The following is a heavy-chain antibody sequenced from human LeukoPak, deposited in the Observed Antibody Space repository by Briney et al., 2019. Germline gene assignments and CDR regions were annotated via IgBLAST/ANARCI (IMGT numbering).Heavy chain of an antibody. CDR1: GFIFSSYG. J-gene: IGHJ3*02. D-gene: IGHD4/OR15-4a*01. CDR2: IWYDGSNK. CDR3: ATDYNDAFDI. Sequence: GRSLRLSCAASGFIFSSYGMHWVRQAPGKGLEWVAVIWYDGSNKYYADSVKGRFTISRDNSKNTLYLQMHSLRAEDTAVYYCATDYNDAFDIWGQGTMVTVSS. V-gene: IGHV3-33*01.